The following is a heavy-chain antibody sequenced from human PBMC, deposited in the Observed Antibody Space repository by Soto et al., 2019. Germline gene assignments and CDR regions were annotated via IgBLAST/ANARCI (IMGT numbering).Heavy chain of an antibody. D-gene: IGHD3-3*01. CDR1: GYTFTSYD. CDR3: ARARSIRFLEWLPSYGMDV. Sequence: ASVKVSCKASGYTFTSYDINWVRQATGQGLEWMGWMNPNSGNTGYAQKFQGRVTMTRNTSISTAYMELSSLRSEDTAVYYCARARSIRFLEWLPSYGMDVWDQGTTVTVSS. CDR2: MNPNSGNT. J-gene: IGHJ6*02. V-gene: IGHV1-8*01.